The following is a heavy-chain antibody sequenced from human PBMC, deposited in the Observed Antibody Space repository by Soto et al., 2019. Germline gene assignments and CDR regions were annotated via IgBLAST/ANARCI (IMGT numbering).Heavy chain of an antibody. V-gene: IGHV3-48*03. J-gene: IGHJ6*02. CDR1: RFTFSSYE. Sequence: GGSLRLSCAASRFTFSSYEMTWVRQAPGKGLEWVSYISGGATSIYYADSVRGRFTISRDNAKNSLYLHMNSLRAEDTAVYYCARGIVGADYGMDVWGQGTTVTVSS. CDR2: ISGGATSI. D-gene: IGHD1-26*01. CDR3: ARGIVGADYGMDV.